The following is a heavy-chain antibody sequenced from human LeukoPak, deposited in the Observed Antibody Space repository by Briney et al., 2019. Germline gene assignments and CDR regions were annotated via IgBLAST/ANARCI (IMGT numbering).Heavy chain of an antibody. CDR3: ARVPDGSVNY. Sequence: GGSLRLSCAASGFTFSSYWMHWVRQAPGKGLVWVSRINSDGSSTVYADSVKGRFTISRDNAKSTLYMQINSLRAEDTAVYYCARVPDGSVNYWGQGTLVTVSS. V-gene: IGHV3-74*03. D-gene: IGHD3-10*01. J-gene: IGHJ4*02. CDR1: GFTFSSYW. CDR2: INSDGSST.